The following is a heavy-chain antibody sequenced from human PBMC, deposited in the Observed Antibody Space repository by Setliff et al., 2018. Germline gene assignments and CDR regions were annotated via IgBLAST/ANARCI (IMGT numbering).Heavy chain of an antibody. V-gene: IGHV4-61*02. D-gene: IGHD1-7*01. CDR3: AKPQVELRWGFES. Sequence: PSETLSLTCAVSGGSLNSGSYYWSWIRQSTERGLEWLGRLHTSGSTTYNPALNSRVTISVDTSTNQFSLRLTSLRAEDTAVYYCAKPQVELRWGFESWGQGTPVTVSS. CDR2: LHTSGST. CDR1: GGSLNSGSYY. J-gene: IGHJ4*02.